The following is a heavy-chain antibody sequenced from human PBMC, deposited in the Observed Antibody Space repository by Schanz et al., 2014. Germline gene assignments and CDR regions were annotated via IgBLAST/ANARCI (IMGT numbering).Heavy chain of an antibody. CDR3: ARHNGFSFANAFDI. D-gene: IGHD5-18*01. J-gene: IGHJ3*02. Sequence: QVQLQQWGAGLLKASETLSLTCAVYGGSSSDCYWSWIRQPPGKGLEWIGEINHSGGTNYNPSLKSRVTMSVDTSKNQFSLILTSVTAADTAVYYCARHNGFSFANAFDIWGQGTMVTVSS. CDR1: GGSSSDCY. CDR2: INHSGGT. V-gene: IGHV4-34*01.